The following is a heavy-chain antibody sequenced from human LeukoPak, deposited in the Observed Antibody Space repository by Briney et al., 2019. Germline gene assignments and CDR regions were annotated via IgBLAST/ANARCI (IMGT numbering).Heavy chain of an antibody. D-gene: IGHD3-9*01. J-gene: IGHJ4*02. CDR3: ARDLYLTGLPDY. CDR2: IYHSGST. V-gene: IGHV4-30-2*01. CDR1: GGSISSGGYS. Sequence: SQTLSLTCAVSGGSISSGGYSWSWIRQPPGKGPEWIGYIYHSGSTYYNPSLKSRVTISVDRSKNQFSLKLSSVTAADTAVYYCARDLYLTGLPDYWGQGTLVTVSS.